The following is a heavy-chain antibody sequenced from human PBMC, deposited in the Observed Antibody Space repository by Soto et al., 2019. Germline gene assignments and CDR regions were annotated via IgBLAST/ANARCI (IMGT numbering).Heavy chain of an antibody. V-gene: IGHV3-11*01. Sequence: QVQLVESGGGLVKPGGSLRLSCAASGITFSDCYMNWIRQAPGKGLEWVSYMSSSGDSINYAGSVRGRFTVSRDNAKNSLYLQMNSLRAEDTAMYYCARVRFGQWGYAMDVRGQGTTVTVSS. CDR1: GITFSDCY. CDR2: MSSSGDSI. D-gene: IGHD3-10*01. CDR3: ARVRFGQWGYAMDV. J-gene: IGHJ6*02.